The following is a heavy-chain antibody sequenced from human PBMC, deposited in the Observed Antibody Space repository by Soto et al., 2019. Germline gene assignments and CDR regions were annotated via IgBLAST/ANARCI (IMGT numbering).Heavy chain of an antibody. CDR3: ARAAGRTPLDY. J-gene: IGHJ4*02. V-gene: IGHV4-31*03. Sequence: VQLQESGPGLVRPSQTLSLTCTVSGAPMTSDGYYWSWIRQHPGKGLEWIGYIYKNGNAYYNPSLSSRPTISVDTSKNQFSLNLSSVTAAYTAVYYCARAAGRTPLDYWGQGTLVTVSS. D-gene: IGHD6-25*01. CDR1: GAPMTSDGYY. CDR2: IYKNGNA.